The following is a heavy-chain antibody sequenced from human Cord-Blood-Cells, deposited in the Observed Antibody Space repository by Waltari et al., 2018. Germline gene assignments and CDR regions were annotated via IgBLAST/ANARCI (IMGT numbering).Heavy chain of an antibody. J-gene: IGHJ3*02. Sequence: EVQLVESGGGLVQPGGSLRLSCAASGLTVRSNYMGWVRQAPGKGLEWVSVIYSGGSTYYADSVKGRFTISRDNSKNTLYLQMNSLRAEDTAVYYCASKLDDAFDIWGQGTMVTVSS. D-gene: IGHD1-1*01. CDR3: ASKLDDAFDI. CDR2: IYSGGST. CDR1: GLTVRSNY. V-gene: IGHV3-66*01.